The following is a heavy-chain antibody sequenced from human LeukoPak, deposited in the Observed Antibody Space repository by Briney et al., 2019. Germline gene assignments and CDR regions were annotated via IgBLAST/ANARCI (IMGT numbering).Heavy chain of an antibody. D-gene: IGHD2-15*01. CDR2: INPNIGGT. V-gene: IGHV1-2*02. CDR1: GGTFSSYA. J-gene: IGHJ4*02. CDR3: ARGDCSGVSCYSVDS. Sequence: VASVKVSCKASGGTFSSYAISWVRQAPGQGLEWMGWINPNIGGTSFAKKFQGRVTLTRDTSITTTYLELTGLRSDDTAVYFCARGDCSGVSCYSVDSWGQGTLVTVSS.